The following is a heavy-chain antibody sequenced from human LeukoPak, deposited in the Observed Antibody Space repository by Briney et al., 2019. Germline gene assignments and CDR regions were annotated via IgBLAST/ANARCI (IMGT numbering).Heavy chain of an antibody. CDR2: IYYSGST. V-gene: IGHV4-59*08. D-gene: IGHD3-10*01. CDR1: GGSISRYY. J-gene: IGHJ4*02. Sequence: PSETLSLTCTVSGGSISRYYWSWIRQPPGKGLEWIGYIYYSGSTNYNPSLKSRVTISVDTSKNQFSLKLSSVTAADTAVYYCASLSKYYGSGRGFDYWGQGTLVTVSS. CDR3: ASLSKYYGSGRGFDY.